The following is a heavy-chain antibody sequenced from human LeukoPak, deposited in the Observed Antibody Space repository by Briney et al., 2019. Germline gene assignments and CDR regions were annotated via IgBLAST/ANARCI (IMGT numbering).Heavy chain of an antibody. D-gene: IGHD1-14*01. CDR3: AKDFVRYNIQFDY. V-gene: IGHV3-23*01. CDR1: GLSFGFYA. Sequence: PGGSLRLSCAASGLSFGFYAMSWVRQAPGKGLEWVSSISGGGAGTYYADSVRGRFTISRDNSKNTLDLQMDSLRAEDTALYYCAKDFVRYNIQFDYWGQGALVTVSS. J-gene: IGHJ4*02. CDR2: ISGGGAGT.